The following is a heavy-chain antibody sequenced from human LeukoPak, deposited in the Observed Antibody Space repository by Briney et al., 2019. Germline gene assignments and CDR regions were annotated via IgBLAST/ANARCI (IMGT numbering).Heavy chain of an antibody. CDR2: ISNRGSTI. V-gene: IGHV3-48*03. CDR3: ASYLQQPLDY. J-gene: IGHJ4*02. D-gene: IGHD6-13*01. Sequence: GGPLRLSCAASGFTFRSYEMNWVRQAPGKGLEWVSYISNRGSTIYYADSVKGRFTISRDNAKNSLYLQMNSLRAEDTAVYYCASYLQQPLDYWGQGTLVTVSS. CDR1: GFTFRSYE.